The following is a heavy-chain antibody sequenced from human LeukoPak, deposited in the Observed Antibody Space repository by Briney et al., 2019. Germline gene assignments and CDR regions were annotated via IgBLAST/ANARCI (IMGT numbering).Heavy chain of an antibody. CDR3: AKVSSYYDSSGYYSMGAFDI. CDR1: GFTFSSYA. D-gene: IGHD3-22*01. CDR2: ISGSGGGT. V-gene: IGHV3-23*01. J-gene: IGHJ3*02. Sequence: GGSLRLSCAASGFTFSSYAMSWVRQAPGKGLEWVSAISGSGGGTYYADSVKGRFTISRDNSKNTLYLQMNSLRAEDTAVYYCAKVSSYYDSSGYYSMGAFDIWGQGTMITVSS.